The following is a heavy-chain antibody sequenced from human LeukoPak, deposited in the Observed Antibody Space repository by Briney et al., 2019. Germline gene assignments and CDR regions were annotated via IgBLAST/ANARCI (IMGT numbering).Heavy chain of an antibody. J-gene: IGHJ4*02. V-gene: IGHV4-34*01. CDR2: INHSGST. CDR1: GGSFSGYY. CDR3: ARNYGDCDFDY. Sequence: SXXLSLTXAVYGGSFSGYYWSWIRQPPGKGLEWIGEINHSGSTNYNPSLKSRVTISVDTSKNQFSLKLSSVTAADTAVYYCARNYGDCDFDYWGQGTLVTVSS. D-gene: IGHD4-17*01.